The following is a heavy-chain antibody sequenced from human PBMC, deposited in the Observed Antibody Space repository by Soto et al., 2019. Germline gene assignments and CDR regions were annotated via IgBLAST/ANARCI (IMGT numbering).Heavy chain of an antibody. CDR1: GFTFSNAW. CDR3: TTYYYDSSGYLTFDY. Sequence: GGSLRLSCAASGFTFSNAWMSWVRQGPGKRLEWVGRIKSKTDGGTTDYAAPVEGRFTISRDDSKNTLYLQMNSLKTEDTAVYYCTTYYYDSSGYLTFDYWGQGTLVTVSS. D-gene: IGHD3-22*01. J-gene: IGHJ4*02. V-gene: IGHV3-15*01. CDR2: IKSKTDGGTT.